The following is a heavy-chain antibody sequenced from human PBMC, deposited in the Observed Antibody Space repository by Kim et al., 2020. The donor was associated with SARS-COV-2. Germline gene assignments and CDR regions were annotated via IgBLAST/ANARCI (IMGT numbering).Heavy chain of an antibody. CDR3: ARQGPARRFDH. D-gene: IGHD6-6*01. J-gene: IGHJ4*02. V-gene: IGHV4-59*08. Sequence: SETLSLTCSVSDNSISSYSWNWIRQPPGKGLEWIGYIHNSGSTNYNSSLKSRVTISIDTSKNQFSLKLSSLTAADTAVYYCARQGPARRFDHWGQGTLVT. CDR1: DNSISSYS. CDR2: IHNSGST.